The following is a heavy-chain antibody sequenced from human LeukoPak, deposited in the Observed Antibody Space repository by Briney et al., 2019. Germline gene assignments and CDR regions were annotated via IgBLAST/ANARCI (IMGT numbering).Heavy chain of an antibody. Sequence: ASVKVSCKASGYTFTSYGISWVRQAPGQGLEWMGWISAYNGNTNYAQKLQGRVTMTTDTSTSTAYMELSSLRSEDTAVYYCARGSGIAARQAMDVWGKGTTVTVSS. CDR2: ISAYNGNT. J-gene: IGHJ6*03. D-gene: IGHD6-6*01. V-gene: IGHV1-18*01. CDR3: ARGSGIAARQAMDV. CDR1: GYTFTSYG.